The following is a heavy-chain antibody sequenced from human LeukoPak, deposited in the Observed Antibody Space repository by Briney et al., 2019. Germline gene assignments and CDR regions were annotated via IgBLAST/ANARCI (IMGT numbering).Heavy chain of an antibody. Sequence: PGRSLRLSPVPSRVGPTNYATSSVRQTPRKGLERVSAISGTGGSTYYTESVKGRITISRDNSKNTLYLQMNSLRAEETALYYCTKSNSGDSPKPTFDYWGQGTLVTVSS. J-gene: IGHJ4*02. CDR2: ISGTGGST. CDR3: TKSNSGDSPKPTFDY. V-gene: IGHV3-23*01. CDR1: RVGPTNYA. D-gene: IGHD2-15*01.